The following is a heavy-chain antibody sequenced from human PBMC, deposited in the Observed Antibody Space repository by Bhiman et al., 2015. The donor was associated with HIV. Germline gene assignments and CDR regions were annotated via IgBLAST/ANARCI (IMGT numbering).Heavy chain of an antibody. CDR3: ARDESQGAFDI. J-gene: IGHJ3*02. Sequence: EVRLLESGGGLVQPGGSLRLSCAASGLTFSSYAMNWVRQGPGKGLAWVSSISSSSRYINYADSVQGRFTISRDNAKNSLYLQMNSLRAEDTSVYYCARDESQGAFDIWGQGTMVTVSS. CDR1: GLTFSSYA. CDR2: ISSSSRYI. V-gene: IGHV3-21*01.